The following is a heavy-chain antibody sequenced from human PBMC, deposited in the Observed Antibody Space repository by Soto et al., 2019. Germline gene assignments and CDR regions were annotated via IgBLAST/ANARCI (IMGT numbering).Heavy chain of an antibody. CDR1: GFTFSSCT. V-gene: IGHV3-21*01. D-gene: IGHD2-15*01. J-gene: IGHJ6*02. Sequence: EVHLVESGGGLVKPGGSLRLSCAVSGFTFSSCTMNWVRQAPGKGLEWVSSISPSTSHIYYAYSVKGRFTISRDNAKTSLFLQMNSLRAEDTAVYYCSGCSGGACHKNYGMDVWGQGTTVTVSS. CDR2: ISPSTSHI. CDR3: SGCSGGACHKNYGMDV.